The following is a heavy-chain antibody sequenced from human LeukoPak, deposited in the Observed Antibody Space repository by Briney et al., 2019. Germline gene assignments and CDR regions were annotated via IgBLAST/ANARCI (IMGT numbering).Heavy chain of an antibody. V-gene: IGHV4-59*01. J-gene: IGHJ4*02. D-gene: IGHD1-26*01. CDR1: GGSISSYY. CDR2: IYYSGST. CDR3: ARYDGRYYSFEY. Sequence: SETLSLTCTVSGGSISSYYWSWIRQPPGKGLEWIGYIYYSGSTNYNPSLKSRVTISVDTSKNQFSLKLSSVTAADTAVYYCARYDGRYYSFEYWGQGTLVTVSS.